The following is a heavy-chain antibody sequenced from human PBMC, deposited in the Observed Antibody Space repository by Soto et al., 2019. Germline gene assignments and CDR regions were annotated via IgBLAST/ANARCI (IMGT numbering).Heavy chain of an antibody. CDR2: IHGDGGKI. D-gene: IGHD5-18*01. CDR1: VFMFSAYW. V-gene: IGHV3-7*01. CDR3: ARDFYGGYAYGPGDY. J-gene: IGHJ4*02. Sequence: GTLRLSGAAPVFMFSAYWMSWVRQAPGKGLEWVANIHGDGGKIYYVDSVKGRFTISRDNAKRSLYLQMNSLRAEDTAVYYCARDFYGGYAYGPGDYWGQGALVTVSS.